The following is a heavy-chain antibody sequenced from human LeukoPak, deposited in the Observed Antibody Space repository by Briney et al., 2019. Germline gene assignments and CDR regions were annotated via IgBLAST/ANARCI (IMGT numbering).Heavy chain of an antibody. V-gene: IGHV3-74*01. Sequence: HPGGSLRLSCAASGFTFDDYGMSWVRQAPRKGLVWVSRINSDGSITNYADSVKGRFTISRDNAKNTVYLEMNNLRAEDTAVYYCAAVVAATPYWGQGTLVTVSS. CDR3: AAVVAATPY. CDR2: INSDGSIT. CDR1: GFTFDDYG. J-gene: IGHJ4*02. D-gene: IGHD5-12*01.